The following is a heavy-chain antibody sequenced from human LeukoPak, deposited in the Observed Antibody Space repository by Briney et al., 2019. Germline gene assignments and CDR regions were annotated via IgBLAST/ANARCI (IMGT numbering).Heavy chain of an antibody. V-gene: IGHV3-74*01. CDR1: GFTFSSYW. Sequence: GGSLRLSCAASGFTFSSYWMHWVRQAPGKGLVWVSRINSDGSSTSYADSVKGRFTISRDNAKNTLYLQMNSLTAEDTAVYYCARDGGYQLLFYYYTDVWGKGTTVTVSS. D-gene: IGHD2-2*01. CDR2: INSDGSST. J-gene: IGHJ6*03. CDR3: ARDGGYQLLFYYYTDV.